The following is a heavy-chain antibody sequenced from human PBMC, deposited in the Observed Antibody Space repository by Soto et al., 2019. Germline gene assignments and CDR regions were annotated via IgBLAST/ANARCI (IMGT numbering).Heavy chain of an antibody. CDR3: AKSAVARQYYYYGMDV. CDR1: GFTFSSYA. Sequence: HPGGSLRLSCAASGFTFSSYAMSWVRQAPGKGLEWVSAISGSGGSTYYADSVKGRFTISRDNSKNTLYLQMNSLRAEDTAVYYCAKSAVARQYYYYGMDVWGQGTAVTVSS. CDR2: ISGSGGST. J-gene: IGHJ6*02. D-gene: IGHD6-19*01. V-gene: IGHV3-23*01.